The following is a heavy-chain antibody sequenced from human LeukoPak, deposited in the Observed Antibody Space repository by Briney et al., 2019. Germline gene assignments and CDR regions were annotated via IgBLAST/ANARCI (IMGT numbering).Heavy chain of an antibody. CDR1: GYSISSGYY. CDR3: ARRLPYSGSYSWFDP. D-gene: IGHD1-26*01. V-gene: IGHV4-38-2*01. J-gene: IGHJ5*02. CDR2: IYHSGST. Sequence: PSETLSLTCAVSGYSISSGYYWGWIRQPPGKGLEWIGSIYHSGSTYYNPSHKSRVTISVDTSKNQFSLKLSSVTAADTAVYYCARRLPYSGSYSWFDPWGQGTLVTVSS.